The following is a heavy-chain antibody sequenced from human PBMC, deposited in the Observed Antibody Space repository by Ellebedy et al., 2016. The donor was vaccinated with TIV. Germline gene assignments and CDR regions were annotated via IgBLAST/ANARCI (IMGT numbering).Heavy chain of an antibody. CDR2: IYYSGST. V-gene: IGHV4-31*01. Sequence: LRLSCAVYGGSFSGYYWSSIRQHPGKGLEWIGYIYYSGSTYYNPSLKSLFTILVDTSKNQCSLKLSSVTAADTAVYYCARVGTMVRGVIALGMDVWGQGTTVTVSS. CDR1: GGSFSGYY. CDR3: ARVGTMVRGVIALGMDV. J-gene: IGHJ6*02. D-gene: IGHD3-10*01.